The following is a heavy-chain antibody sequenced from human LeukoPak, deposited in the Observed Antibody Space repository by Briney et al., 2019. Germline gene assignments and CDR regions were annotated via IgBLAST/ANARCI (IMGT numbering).Heavy chain of an antibody. CDR3: ARDLLVPAAYGAVDS. J-gene: IGHJ4*02. CDR2: ISSSGSTI. V-gene: IGHV3-48*03. D-gene: IGHD2-2*01. Sequence: SGGSLRLSCAASGFTFSSYEMNWVRQAPGKGLEWVSYISSSGSTIYYADSVKGRFTISRDNAKNSLYLQMNSLRAEDTAVYYCARDLLVPAAYGAVDSWGQGTLVTVSS. CDR1: GFTFSSYE.